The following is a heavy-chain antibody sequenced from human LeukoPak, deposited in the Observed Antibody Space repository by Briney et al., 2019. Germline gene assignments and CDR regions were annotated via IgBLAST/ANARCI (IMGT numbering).Heavy chain of an antibody. CDR1: GFTFSSNS. Sequence: GGSLRLSCAASGFTFSSNSMNWVRQAPGKGLEWVSSISDSSSYKYYADSVKGRFTISRDNAENSLYLQMNSLRAEDTAVYYCARAGQQLVHDYWGQGTLVTVSS. D-gene: IGHD6-13*01. CDR3: ARAGQQLVHDY. V-gene: IGHV3-21*01. CDR2: ISDSSSYK. J-gene: IGHJ4*02.